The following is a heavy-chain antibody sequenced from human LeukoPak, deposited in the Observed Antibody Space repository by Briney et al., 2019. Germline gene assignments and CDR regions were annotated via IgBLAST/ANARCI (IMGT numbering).Heavy chain of an antibody. CDR1: GFTFSSYA. J-gene: IGHJ3*02. CDR3: ARDGGGDIVVAFAFDI. D-gene: IGHD2-15*01. Sequence: PGGSLRLSCAASGFTFSSYAMSFLRRAPGKGLEWVSAISDDFGTYHADSVKGRFTISRDNSRNTLYLQMTSLRAEDTAVYYWARDGGGDIVVAFAFDIWGQGTMVTVSS. V-gene: IGHV3-23*01. CDR2: ISDDFGT.